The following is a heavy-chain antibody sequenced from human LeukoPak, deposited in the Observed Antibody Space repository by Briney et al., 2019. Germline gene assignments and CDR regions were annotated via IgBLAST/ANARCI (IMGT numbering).Heavy chain of an antibody. Sequence: ASVKVSCKASGYTFTSYYVHWVRQAPGQGLQWMGIINPTSGDTNYAQKFQGRVTKTRDMSTSTVYMELSSLRSEDTAVYYCARYGFSSVWQGGWHAFDIWGHGTMVIVSS. CDR2: INPTSGDT. CDR3: ARYGFSSVWQGGWHAFDI. D-gene: IGHD6-25*01. CDR1: GYTFTSYY. V-gene: IGHV1-46*01. J-gene: IGHJ3*02.